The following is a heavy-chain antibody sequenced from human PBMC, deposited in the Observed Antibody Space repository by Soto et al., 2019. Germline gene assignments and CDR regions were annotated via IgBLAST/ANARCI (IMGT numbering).Heavy chain of an antibody. CDR3: AKPYCSGGSCYSGSYYFDY. D-gene: IGHD2-15*01. J-gene: IGHJ4*02. CDR2: ISGSGGST. V-gene: IGHV3-23*01. Sequence: GGSLRLSCAASGFTFSSYAMSWVRQAPGKGLEWVSAISGSGGSTYYADSVKGRFTISRDNSKNTLYLQMNSLRAEDTAVYYCAKPYCSGGSCYSGSYYFDYWGQGTLLTVSS. CDR1: GFTFSSYA.